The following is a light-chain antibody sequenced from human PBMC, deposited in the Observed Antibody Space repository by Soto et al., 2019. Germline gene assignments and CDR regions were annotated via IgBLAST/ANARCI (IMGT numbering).Light chain of an antibody. Sequence: EIVLTQSPGTLSLSPGERATLSCGASQSVSSNYFAWYQQKPGQAPRLLIYGVSSRATGIPDRFSGSGSGTDFTLTISRLEPEDFAVYYCQHYGSSPRTFGQGTKGDIK. V-gene: IGKV3-20*01. CDR2: GVS. CDR1: QSVSSNY. J-gene: IGKJ1*01. CDR3: QHYGSSPRT.